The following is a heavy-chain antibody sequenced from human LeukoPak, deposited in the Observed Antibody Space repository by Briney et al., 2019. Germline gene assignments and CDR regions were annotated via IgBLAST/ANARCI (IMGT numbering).Heavy chain of an antibody. J-gene: IGHJ5*02. CDR3: ARTYDILSGDYGTGWFDP. Sequence: GESLKISCKGSGYSFTNYWIGWVRQMPGKGLEWMGVIYPGDSYTRYSPSFEGQVTISADKSTSTAYLQWSSLKASDTAMYYCARTYDILSGDYGTGWFDPWGQGTLVTVSS. CDR1: GYSFTNYW. CDR2: IYPGDSYT. D-gene: IGHD3-9*01. V-gene: IGHV5-51*01.